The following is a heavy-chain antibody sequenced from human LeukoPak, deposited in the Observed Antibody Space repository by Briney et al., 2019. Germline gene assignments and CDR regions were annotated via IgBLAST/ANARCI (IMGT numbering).Heavy chain of an antibody. D-gene: IGHD2-2*01. CDR1: GYTFTSYG. CDR3: ARVGRYCSSTSCANWFDP. CDR2: ISAYNGNT. V-gene: IGHV1-18*01. J-gene: IGHJ5*02. Sequence: ASVKVSCKASGYTFTSYGISWVRQAPGQGREWMGGISAYNGNTNYAQKLQGRVTMTTDTSTSTAYMELRSLRSDDTAVYYCARVGRYCSSTSCANWFDPWGQGTLVTVSS.